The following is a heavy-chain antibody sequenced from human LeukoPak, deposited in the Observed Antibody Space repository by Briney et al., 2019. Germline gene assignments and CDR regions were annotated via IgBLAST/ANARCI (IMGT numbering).Heavy chain of an antibody. J-gene: IGHJ6*03. Sequence: GGSLRLSCAASGITFSSYWMSWVRQAPGKGLEWVANIKQDGSEKYYVDSVKGRFTISRDNAKNSLYLQMNSLRAEDTAVYYCARDPVQMTTVTTVSYYYMDVWGKGTTVTVSS. CDR2: IKQDGSEK. D-gene: IGHD4-11*01. V-gene: IGHV3-7*01. CDR1: GITFSSYW. CDR3: ARDPVQMTTVTTVSYYYMDV.